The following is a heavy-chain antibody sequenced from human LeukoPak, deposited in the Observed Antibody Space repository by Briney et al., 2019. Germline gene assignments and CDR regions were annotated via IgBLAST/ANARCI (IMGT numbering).Heavy chain of an antibody. D-gene: IGHD4-11*01. Sequence: SVKVSCKASGGTFSSYAISWVRQAPGQGLEWMGGIIPIFGTANYAQKFQGRVTITADESTSTAYMELSSLRSEDTAVYYCARGYSNRYYYYYYMDVWGKGTTVTVSS. CDR2: IIPIFGTA. CDR1: GGTFSSYA. V-gene: IGHV1-69*13. J-gene: IGHJ6*03. CDR3: ARGYSNRYYYYYYMDV.